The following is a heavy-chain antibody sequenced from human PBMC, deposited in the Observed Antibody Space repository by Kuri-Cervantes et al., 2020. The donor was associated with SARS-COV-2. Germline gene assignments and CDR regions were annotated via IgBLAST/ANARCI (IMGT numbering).Heavy chain of an antibody. CDR1: DDFVKNRDYY. V-gene: IGHV4-61*08. J-gene: IGHJ1*01. CDR2: IYYDGST. D-gene: IGHD5-18*01. Sequence: GSLRLSCTVCDDFVKNRDYYWNWVRQSPGKGLEWLGYIYYDGSTNYNPSLKSRLTLSIEMSKRQFSLNLRSVTFADTAVYYCATLNRCGHTALPPWGRGTLVTVSS. CDR3: ATLNRCGHTALPP.